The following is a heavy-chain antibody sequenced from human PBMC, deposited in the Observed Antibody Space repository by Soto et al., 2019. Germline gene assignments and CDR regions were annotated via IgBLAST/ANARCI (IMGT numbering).Heavy chain of an antibody. CDR2: ICYSGST. Sequence: QVQLQESGPGLVKPSQTLSLTCTVSGGSVSGGDYYWSWIRQPPGKGLEWIGYICYSGSTYYNPSLKSRVTISADTSKNQFSLKVTSVTAADTAVYYCATVPPYSSGFGAFDYWGQGTLVTVSS. CDR3: ATVPPYSSGFGAFDY. D-gene: IGHD6-19*01. CDR1: GGSVSGGDYY. J-gene: IGHJ4*02. V-gene: IGHV4-30-4*01.